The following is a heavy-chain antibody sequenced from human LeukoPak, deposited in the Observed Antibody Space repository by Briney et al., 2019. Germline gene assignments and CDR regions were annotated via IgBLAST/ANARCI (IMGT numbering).Heavy chain of an antibody. Sequence: TGGSLRLSCAASGFTFDDYGMNWVRHAPGKGLEWVSDIDWNGGSTGYADSVKGRFTISRDNAKNSLYLQMNSLRAEDTAVYYCARDVATISNWFDPWGQGTLVTVSS. CDR1: GFTFDDYG. CDR3: ARDVATISNWFDP. J-gene: IGHJ5*02. CDR2: IDWNGGST. D-gene: IGHD5-24*01. V-gene: IGHV3-20*04.